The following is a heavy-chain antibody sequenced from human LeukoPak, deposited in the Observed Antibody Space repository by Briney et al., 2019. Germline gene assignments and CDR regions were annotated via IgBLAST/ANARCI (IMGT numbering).Heavy chain of an antibody. CDR1: GGSISSYY. Sequence: NPSETLSLTCTVSGGSISSYYWSWIRQPAGKGLEWIGRIYTSGSTNYNPSLKSRVTMSVDTSKNQFSLKLRSVTAADTAVYYCARVVWGGDFHYSLDVWGKGTTVIVSS. CDR2: IYTSGST. CDR3: ARVVWGGDFHYSLDV. J-gene: IGHJ6*03. V-gene: IGHV4-4*07. D-gene: IGHD7-27*01.